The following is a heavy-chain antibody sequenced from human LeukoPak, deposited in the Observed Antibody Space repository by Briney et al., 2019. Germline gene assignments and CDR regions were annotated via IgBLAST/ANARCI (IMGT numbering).Heavy chain of an antibody. J-gene: IGHJ5*02. V-gene: IGHV4-4*07. CDR1: GGSISSYY. D-gene: IGHD1-26*01. CDR3: ARDWSGNYYTNWFDP. Sequence: TSETLSLTCTVSGGSISSYYWSWIRQPAGKGLEWIGRIYTSGSTSYNPSLKSRVTMSVDTSKNQFSLKLSSVTAADTAVYYCARDWSGNYYTNWFDPWGQGTLVTVSS. CDR2: IYTSGST.